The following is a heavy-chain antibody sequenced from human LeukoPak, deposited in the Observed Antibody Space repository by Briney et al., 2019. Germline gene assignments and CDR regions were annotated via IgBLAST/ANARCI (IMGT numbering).Heavy chain of an antibody. Sequence: QPGRSLRLSCAASGFTFSSYGMHWVRQAPGKGLEWVAVIWYDGSNKCYADSVKGRFTISRDNSKNTLYLQMNSLRAEDTAVYYCARGPLPSYWGQGTLVTVSS. CDR2: IWYDGSNK. CDR3: ARGPLPSY. CDR1: GFTFSSYG. V-gene: IGHV3-33*01. J-gene: IGHJ4*02.